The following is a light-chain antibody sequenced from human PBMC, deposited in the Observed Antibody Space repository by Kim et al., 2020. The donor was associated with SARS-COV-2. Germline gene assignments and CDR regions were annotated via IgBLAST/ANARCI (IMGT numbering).Light chain of an antibody. V-gene: IGLV3-21*04. CDR2: YDI. CDR3: QMWDTSSDHLV. CDR1: NIGSKS. Sequence: SYELTQPPSVSVAPGKTARITCEGNNIGSKSVHWYQQRPGQAPMLVIYYDIDRPSGIPARFSASNSGNTATLTISRVEAGDEADYYCQMWDTSSDHLVFGGGTQLTVL. J-gene: IGLJ2*01.